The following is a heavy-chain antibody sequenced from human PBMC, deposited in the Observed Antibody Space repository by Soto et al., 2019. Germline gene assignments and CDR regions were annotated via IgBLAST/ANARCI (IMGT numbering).Heavy chain of an antibody. J-gene: IGHJ5*02. Sequence: PSETLSLTCAVSGGSISSGGYSWSWIRQPPGKGLEWIGYFYYSGSTYYNPSLKSRVTISVNTSKNQLSLKLSSVTAADTAVYYCARSVFPWGQGTLVTVSS. CDR3: ARSVFP. CDR2: FYYSGST. CDR1: GGSISSGGYS. V-gene: IGHV4-31*11.